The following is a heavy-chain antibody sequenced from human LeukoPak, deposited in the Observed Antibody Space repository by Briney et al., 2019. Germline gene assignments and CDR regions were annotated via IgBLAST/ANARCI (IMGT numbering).Heavy chain of an antibody. D-gene: IGHD1-26*01. V-gene: IGHV3-30*18. CDR1: GFTFSTYG. CDR3: AKSKWERLLFTHSDY. J-gene: IGHJ4*02. Sequence: GGSLRLSCAASGFTFSTYGMHWVRQAPGKGLEWVAIISSDGSNTYYTDSVKGRFTISRDNSKNTLYLQMSSLRVEDTAVYNCAKSKWERLLFTHSDYWGQGTLVTVSS. CDR2: ISSDGSNT.